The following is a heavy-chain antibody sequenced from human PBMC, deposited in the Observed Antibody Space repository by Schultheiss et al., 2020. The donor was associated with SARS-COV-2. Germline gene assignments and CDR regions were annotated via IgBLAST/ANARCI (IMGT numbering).Heavy chain of an antibody. CDR2: IYYSGSP. J-gene: IGHJ6*02. CDR3: AREGRDVLRFLEWLVDGMDV. CDR1: GGSISSGGYY. Sequence: SQTLSLTCTVSGGSISSGGYYWSWIRQHPGKGLEWIGYIYYSGSPYYNPSLKSRLTISVDTSKNQFSLKLSSVTAADTAVYYCAREGRDVLRFLEWLVDGMDVWGQGTTVTVSS. V-gene: IGHV4-31*03. D-gene: IGHD3-3*01.